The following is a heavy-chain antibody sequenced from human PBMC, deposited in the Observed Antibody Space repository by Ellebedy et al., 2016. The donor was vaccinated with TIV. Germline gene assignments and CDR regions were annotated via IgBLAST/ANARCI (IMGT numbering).Heavy chain of an antibody. CDR2: ISYDGSKK. CDR1: GFTFSSYG. Sequence: GGSLRLXXAASGFTFSSYGLHWVRQAPGKGLEWLALISYDGSKKFYADSVKGRFIISRDNSKNTVYLEMNSLRGEDTAMFYCAKDRTLEGAFYYYGMDVWGQGTTVTVSS. J-gene: IGHJ6*02. D-gene: IGHD3-10*01. V-gene: IGHV3-30*18. CDR3: AKDRTLEGAFYYYGMDV.